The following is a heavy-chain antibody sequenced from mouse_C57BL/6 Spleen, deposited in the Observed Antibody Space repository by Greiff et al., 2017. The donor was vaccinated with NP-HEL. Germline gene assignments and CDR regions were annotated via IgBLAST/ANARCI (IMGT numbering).Heavy chain of an antibody. V-gene: IGHV5-17*01. CDR1: GFTFSDHG. D-gene: IGHD4-1*01. CDR3: AHLGSWFAY. CDR2: ISSGSSTI. Sequence: EVKLVESGGGLVKPGGSLKLSCAATGFTFSDHGMHRGRQAPEKGLEWVAYISSGSSTIYYADTVKDRFTITRDNAKKTLFPQMTSPRSEDTAMYYCAHLGSWFAYWSQGTLVTESA. J-gene: IGHJ3*01.